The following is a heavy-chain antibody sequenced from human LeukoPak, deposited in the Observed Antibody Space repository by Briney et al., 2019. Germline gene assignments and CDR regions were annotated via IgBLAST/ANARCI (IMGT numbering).Heavy chain of an antibody. CDR2: IYSGGST. Sequence: GGSLRLSCAASGFTVSSNYMSWVRQAPGKGLKWVSVIYSGGSTYYADSVKGRFTISRDNSKNTLYLQMKGLRAEDTAVYYCAREIDYWGQGTLVTVSS. V-gene: IGHV3-53*01. CDR1: GFTVSSNY. J-gene: IGHJ4*02. CDR3: AREIDY.